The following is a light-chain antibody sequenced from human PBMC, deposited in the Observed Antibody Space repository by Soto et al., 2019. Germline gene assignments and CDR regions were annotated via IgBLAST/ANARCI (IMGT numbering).Light chain of an antibody. CDR3: QQYENFPIT. CDR2: DAS. V-gene: IGKV1-33*01. CDR1: LPIRKY. J-gene: IGKJ5*01. Sequence: DIQMTQSPSSLSASVGDRVTITCRASLPIRKYLNWYQQKPGKAPRLLIYDASNMEKGVPSRFTGSGSGTDFILTISSLQPEDIATYYCQQYENFPITFGQGTRLEIK.